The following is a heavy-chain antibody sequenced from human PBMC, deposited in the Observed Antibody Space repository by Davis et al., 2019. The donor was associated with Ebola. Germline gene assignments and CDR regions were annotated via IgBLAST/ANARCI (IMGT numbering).Heavy chain of an antibody. Sequence: GGSLRLSCAASGFTFSTYAMSWVRQAPGKGLEWVSTIRTSGDPYYANSVRGRLTISRDNFKKTVYLQMDSLRADDTAVYYCATRDTSSNCFGFYPWGQGTLVTVSS. V-gene: IGHV3-23*01. J-gene: IGHJ5*02. CDR3: ATRDTSSNCFGFYP. CDR1: GFTFSTYA. D-gene: IGHD6-13*01. CDR2: IRTSGDP.